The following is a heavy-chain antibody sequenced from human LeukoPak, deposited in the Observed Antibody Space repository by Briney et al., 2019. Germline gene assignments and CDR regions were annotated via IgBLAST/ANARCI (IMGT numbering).Heavy chain of an antibody. CDR3: ATRYCSGGSCPNYYYYYINV. J-gene: IGHJ6*03. Sequence: ASVKVSCKVSRYTLTELSMHWVRQAPGKGLEWMGGFDPEVGKTIYAQKFQGRVTMTEDTSTDTAYMELSSLRSEDTAVYYCATRYCSGGSCPNYYYYYINVWGKGTTVTISS. V-gene: IGHV1-24*01. D-gene: IGHD2-15*01. CDR2: FDPEVGKT. CDR1: RYTLTELS.